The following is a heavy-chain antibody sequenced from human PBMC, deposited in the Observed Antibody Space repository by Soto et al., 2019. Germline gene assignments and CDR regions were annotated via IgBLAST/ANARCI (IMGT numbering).Heavy chain of an antibody. CDR3: ARLLEINWFDP. CDR2: IYYSGST. V-gene: IGHV4-39*01. Sequence: SETLSLTCTVSGGSISSSNYYWGWIRQPPGKGLEWIGTIYYSGSTYYNPSLKSRVTISVDTSKNQFSLKLSSVTAADTAVYYCARLLEINWFDPWGQGTLVTVSS. J-gene: IGHJ5*02. CDR1: GGSISSSNYY.